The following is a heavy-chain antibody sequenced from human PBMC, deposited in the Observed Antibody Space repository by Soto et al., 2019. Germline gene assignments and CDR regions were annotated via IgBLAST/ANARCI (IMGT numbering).Heavy chain of an antibody. CDR1: GFTFSSYG. V-gene: IGHV3-23*01. CDR2: SSATGAGT. D-gene: IGHD6-6*01. J-gene: IGHJ4*02. CDR3: AKDRTIASRNFDS. Sequence: GSLRLSCAASGFTFSSYGMTWVRQAPGKGLEWVSFSSATGAGTFYADSVKGRFTISRDNSLNTLYLQMNSLRAEDTAVYYCAKDRTIASRNFDSWGQGALVTVSS.